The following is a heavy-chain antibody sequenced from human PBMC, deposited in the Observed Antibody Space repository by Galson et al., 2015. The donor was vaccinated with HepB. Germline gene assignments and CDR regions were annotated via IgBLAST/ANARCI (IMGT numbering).Heavy chain of an antibody. D-gene: IGHD1-7*01. CDR2: VSGYDGST. V-gene: IGHV1-18*01. CDR1: GYDFNKYG. CDR3: ARDSRLELQLNNYYSYGMDV. J-gene: IGHJ6*02. Sequence: SVKVSCKASGYDFNKYGLSWVRQAPGQGLEWMGWVSGYDGSTNYAPKFQGRVTMTTQTSTGTTFMDMRSLRSGDTAVNFCARDSRLELQLNNYYSYGMDVWGQGTAV.